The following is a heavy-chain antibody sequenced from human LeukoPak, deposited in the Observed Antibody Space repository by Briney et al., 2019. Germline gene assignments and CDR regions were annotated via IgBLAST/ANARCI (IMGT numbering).Heavy chain of an antibody. V-gene: IGHV4-34*01. J-gene: IGHJ4*02. CDR1: GGSFSGYY. CDR2: INHSGST. CDR3: AKSYSNYPPYFDY. D-gene: IGHD4-11*01. Sequence: SETLSLTCAVYGGSFSGYYWSWIRQPPGKGLEWIGEINHSGSTNYNPSLKSRVTISVDTSKNQFSLKLSSVTAADTAVYYCAKSYSNYPPYFDYWGQGTLVTVSS.